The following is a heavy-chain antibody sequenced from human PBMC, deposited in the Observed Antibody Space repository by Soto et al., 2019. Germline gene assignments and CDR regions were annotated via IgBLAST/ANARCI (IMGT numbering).Heavy chain of an antibody. Sequence: PGASLRLSYESSGFTVSNIYMSWVRQAPGKGLEWVSVIYSGGSTYYADSVKGRFTISRDNSKNTLYLQMNSLRAEDTAVYYCARDRVESGYPEYFQHWGQGT. D-gene: IGHD3-22*01. J-gene: IGHJ1*01. CDR1: GFTVSNIY. CDR2: IYSGGST. V-gene: IGHV3-53*01. CDR3: ARDRVESGYPEYFQH.